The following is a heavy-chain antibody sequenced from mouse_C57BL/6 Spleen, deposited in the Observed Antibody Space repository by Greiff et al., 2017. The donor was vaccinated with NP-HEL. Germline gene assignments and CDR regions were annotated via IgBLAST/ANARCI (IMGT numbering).Heavy chain of an antibody. V-gene: IGHV1-4*01. Sequence: VQLQQSGAELARPGASVKMSCKASGYTFTSYTMHWVKQRPGQGLEWIGYINPSSGYTKYNQKFKDKATLTADKSSSTAYMQLSSLTSEDSAVYYCARVLLTGTFDYWGQGTTLTVSS. CDR2: INPSSGYT. CDR3: ARVLLTGTFDY. CDR1: GYTFTSYT. D-gene: IGHD4-1*01. J-gene: IGHJ2*01.